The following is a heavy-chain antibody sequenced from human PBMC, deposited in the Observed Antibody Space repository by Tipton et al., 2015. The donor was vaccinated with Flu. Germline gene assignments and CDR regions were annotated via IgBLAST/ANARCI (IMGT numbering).Heavy chain of an antibody. CDR1: GGSIWDYY. D-gene: IGHD3-10*01. CDR3: ARSYNSGAGSYYGY. J-gene: IGHJ4*02. V-gene: IGHV4-59*08. CDR2: IHNSEIT. Sequence: TLSLTCTVSGGSIWDYYWTWIRQAPGTGLEWIGYIHNSEITKYNPSLKSRVTISVDTSKNQFSLKLSSVTAADTAVYYCARSYNSGAGSYYGYWGQGTLVTVSS.